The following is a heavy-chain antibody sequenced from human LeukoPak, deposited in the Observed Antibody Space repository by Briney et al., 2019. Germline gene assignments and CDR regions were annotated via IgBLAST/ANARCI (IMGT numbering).Heavy chain of an antibody. CDR3: ARDGPTAYFDC. V-gene: IGHV3-7*01. CDR2: VKEDGSEQ. D-gene: IGHD5-18*01. Sequence: GGSLRLSCAASGFTFSRNWMTWVRQAPGKGLEWVANVKEDGSEQYHVDSVRGRFTISRDNAKNSVYLQMNSLRAEDTAVYYCARDGPTAYFDCWGQGTLVTVSS. J-gene: IGHJ4*02. CDR1: GFTFSRNW.